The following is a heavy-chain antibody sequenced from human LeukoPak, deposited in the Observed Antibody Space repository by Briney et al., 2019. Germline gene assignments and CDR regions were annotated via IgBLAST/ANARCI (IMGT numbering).Heavy chain of an antibody. CDR1: GGTFSSYA. J-gene: IGHJ5*02. D-gene: IGHD2-2*02. CDR3: ARAKDIVVVPAAIPENWFNP. V-gene: IGHV1-69*13. CDR2: IIPIFGTA. Sequence: SVKVSCKASGGTFSSYAISWVRQAPGQGLEWMGGIIPIFGTANYAQKFQGRVTITADESTSTAYMELSSLRSEDTAVYYCARAKDIVVVPAAIPENWFNPWGQGTLVTVSS.